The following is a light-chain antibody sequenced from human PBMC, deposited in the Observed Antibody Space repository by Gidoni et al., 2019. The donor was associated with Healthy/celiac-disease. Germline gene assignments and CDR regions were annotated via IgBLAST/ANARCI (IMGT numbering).Light chain of an antibody. J-gene: IGKJ1*01. CDR2: AAS. CDR3: QQSYSTPRT. Sequence: IPMPPPPSSLSASVGDRVTIPCRASQSISRYLNWYKQKPGKAPKLLIYAASSLQRGVPSRLSGSGYGTEFTLTISSLQPEDVATYYCQQSYSTPRTCGQGTKVEIK. V-gene: IGKV1-39*01. CDR1: QSISRY.